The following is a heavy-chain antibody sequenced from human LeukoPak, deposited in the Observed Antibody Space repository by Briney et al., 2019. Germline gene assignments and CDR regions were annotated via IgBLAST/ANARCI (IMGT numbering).Heavy chain of an antibody. Sequence: SETLSLTCTVSGGSINTYYRSWIRQPPGKGLEWIGYIYYSGSTNYNPSLKSRVTISIDTSKIQFSLKLTSVTAADTAVYYCAREHYTSGWYIRDWGQGTLVTVSS. V-gene: IGHV4-59*01. CDR3: AREHYTSGWYIRD. J-gene: IGHJ4*02. D-gene: IGHD6-19*01. CDR2: IYYSGST. CDR1: GGSINTYY.